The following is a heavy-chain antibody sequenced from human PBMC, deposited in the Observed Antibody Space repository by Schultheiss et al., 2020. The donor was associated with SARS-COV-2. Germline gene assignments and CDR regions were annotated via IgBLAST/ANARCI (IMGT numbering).Heavy chain of an antibody. CDR3: AIPGYSSGWSYAFDI. J-gene: IGHJ3*02. V-gene: IGHV3-30*04. CDR2: ISYDGSNK. Sequence: GGSLRLSCAASGFTFSSYAMHWVRQAPGKGLEWVAVISYDGSNKYYADSVKGRFTISRDNSKNTLYLQMNSLRAEDTAVYYCAIPGYSSGWSYAFDIWGQGTMVTVSS. D-gene: IGHD6-19*01. CDR1: GFTFSSYA.